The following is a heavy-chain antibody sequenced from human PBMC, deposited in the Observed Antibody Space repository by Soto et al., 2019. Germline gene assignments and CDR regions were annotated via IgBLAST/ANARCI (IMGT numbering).Heavy chain of an antibody. D-gene: IGHD3-10*01. CDR1: GGSFSGYY. CDR3: ARGALVWFGAHDYYGMDV. CDR2: IYHSGGT. J-gene: IGHJ6*02. Sequence: PSETLYLTCGVFGGSFSGYYWTWIRQPPGKGLEWIGEIYHSGGTNYHPSLKSRVTISVDTSNNHFSLKLSSVTAADTAVYYCARGALVWFGAHDYYGMDVWGQGTTVTVSS. V-gene: IGHV4-34*01.